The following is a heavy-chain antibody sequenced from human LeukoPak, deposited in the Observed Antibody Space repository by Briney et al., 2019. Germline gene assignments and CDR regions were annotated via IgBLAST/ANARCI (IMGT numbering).Heavy chain of an antibody. V-gene: IGHV3-66*01. CDR2: IHSGGST. Sequence: PGGSLRLSCAASGFTFSSYAMSWVRQAPGKGLEWVSVIHSGGSTYYADSVKGRFTISRDNSKNTLYLQMNSLRAEDTAVYYCARDITIFGVVPYGMDVWGQGTTVTVSS. CDR1: GFTFSSYA. D-gene: IGHD3-3*01. CDR3: ARDITIFGVVPYGMDV. J-gene: IGHJ6*02.